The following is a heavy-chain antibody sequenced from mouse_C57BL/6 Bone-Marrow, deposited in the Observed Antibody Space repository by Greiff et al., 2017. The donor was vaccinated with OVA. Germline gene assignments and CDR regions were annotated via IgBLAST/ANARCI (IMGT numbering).Heavy chain of an antibody. CDR2: IDPSDSYT. CDR3: ARSVDGGGFAY. CDR1: GYTFTSYW. D-gene: IGHD1-1*02. Sequence: VQLKQPGAELVMPGASVKLSCKASGYTFTSYWMHWVKQRPGQGLEWIGEIDPSDSYTNYNQKFKGKSTLTVDKSSSTAYMQLSSLTSEDSAVYYCARSVDGGGFAYWGQGTLVTVSA. V-gene: IGHV1-69*01. J-gene: IGHJ3*01.